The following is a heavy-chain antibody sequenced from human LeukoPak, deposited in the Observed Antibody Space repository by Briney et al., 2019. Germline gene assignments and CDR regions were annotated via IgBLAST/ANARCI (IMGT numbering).Heavy chain of an antibody. CDR3: ARDIGYGNDY. CDR1: GFTFSTYA. Sequence: GGSLRLSCAASGFTFSTYAMSWARRAPGKGLEWVSVISGRGDNTYYADSVKGRFTISRDNSKNTLYLQMNSLTAEDTALYYCARDIGYGNDYWGQGTLVTVSS. D-gene: IGHD3-10*01. V-gene: IGHV3-23*01. J-gene: IGHJ4*02. CDR2: ISGRGDNT.